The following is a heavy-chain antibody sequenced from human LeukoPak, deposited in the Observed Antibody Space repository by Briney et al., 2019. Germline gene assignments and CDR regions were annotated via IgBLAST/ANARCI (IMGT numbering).Heavy chain of an antibody. V-gene: IGHV1-2*02. J-gene: IGHJ6*03. D-gene: IGHD3-10*01. CDR2: INPNSGGT. Sequence: ASVTVSCKASGYTFTGYYMHWVRQAPGQGLEWMGWINPNSGGTNYAQKFQGRVTMTRDTSISTAYMELSRLRSDDTAVYYCARDITMVRGVMNYYMDVWGKGTTVTVSS. CDR3: ARDITMVRGVMNYYMDV. CDR1: GYTFTGYY.